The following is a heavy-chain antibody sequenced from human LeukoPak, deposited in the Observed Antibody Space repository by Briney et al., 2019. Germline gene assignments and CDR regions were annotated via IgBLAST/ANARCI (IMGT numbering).Heavy chain of an antibody. D-gene: IGHD6-19*01. CDR3: ARESSSGWSKIDY. CDR1: GGSISSYY. V-gene: IGHV4-59*12. J-gene: IGHJ4*02. Sequence: SETLSLTCTVSGGSISSYYWNWIRLPPGKGLEWIGYIYYSGSTNYNPSLKSRVTISVDTSKNQFSLKLSSVTAADTAVYYCARESSSGWSKIDYWGQGTLVTVSS. CDR2: IYYSGST.